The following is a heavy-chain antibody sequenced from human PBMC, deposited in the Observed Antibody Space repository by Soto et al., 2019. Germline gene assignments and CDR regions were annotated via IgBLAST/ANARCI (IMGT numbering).Heavy chain of an antibody. CDR1: GGSISSGDYS. Sequence: QLQLQESGSGLVKPSQTLSLTCAVSGGSISSGDYSWSWIRQPPGKGLEWIGYIYHSGSTYYNPSLKSRVALAVARAKTQFSMKLGSVTAADTAVYYCARALLWFGEGEEVWGQGTKVTVSS. J-gene: IGHJ6*02. CDR2: IYHSGST. V-gene: IGHV4-30-2*01. CDR3: ARALLWFGEGEEV. D-gene: IGHD3-10*01.